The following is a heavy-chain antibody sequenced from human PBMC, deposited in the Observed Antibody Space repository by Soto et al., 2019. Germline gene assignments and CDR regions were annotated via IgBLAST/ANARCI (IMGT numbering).Heavy chain of an antibody. CDR2: ISSSSSYT. CDR3: ARVRSGWLFDY. D-gene: IGHD6-19*01. CDR1: GFTFSDYY. Sequence: KAGGSLRLSCAASGFTFSDYYMSWIRQAPGKGLEWVSYISSSSSYTNYADSVKGRFTISRDNAKNSLYLQMNSLRAEDTAVYYCARVRSGWLFDYWGQGTLVTVSS. V-gene: IGHV3-11*06. J-gene: IGHJ4*02.